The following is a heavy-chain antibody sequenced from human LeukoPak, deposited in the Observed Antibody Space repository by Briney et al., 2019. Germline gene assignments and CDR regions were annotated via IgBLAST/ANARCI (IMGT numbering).Heavy chain of an antibody. CDR3: ARTYHSSGYYYGY. V-gene: IGHV3-21*01. CDR1: GFTFSSYS. Sequence: TGGSLRLSCATSGFTFSSYSMNWVRQAPGKGLEWVSSISSGSSYIYYADSVKGRFTISRDNAKNSLYLQVNSLRAEDTAVYYCARTYHSSGYYYGYWGQGTLVTASS. J-gene: IGHJ4*02. D-gene: IGHD3-22*01. CDR2: ISSGSSYI.